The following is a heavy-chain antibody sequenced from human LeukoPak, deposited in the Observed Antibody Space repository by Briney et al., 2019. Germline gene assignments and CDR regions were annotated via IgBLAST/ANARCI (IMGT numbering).Heavy chain of an antibody. Sequence: PSETLSLTCTVSGGSISSSSYYWGWIRQPPGKGLEWIGSIYYSGSTYYNPSLKSRVTISVDTSKNQFSLKLSPVTAADTAVYYCVRSGHSGSSWYVDYWGQGTLVTVSS. CDR2: IYYSGST. V-gene: IGHV4-39*01. CDR3: VRSGHSGSSWYVDY. J-gene: IGHJ4*02. D-gene: IGHD6-13*01. CDR1: GGSISSSSYY.